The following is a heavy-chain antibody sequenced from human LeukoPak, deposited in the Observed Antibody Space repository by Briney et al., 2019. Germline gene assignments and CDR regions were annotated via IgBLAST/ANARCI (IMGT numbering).Heavy chain of an antibody. Sequence: PSETLSPTRTVSGGSISSHYWSWIREPPGKGLEWIGYIYYSGSTNYNPSLKSRVTISVDTSKNQFSLKLSSVTAADTAVYYCARRRLYYYMDVWGKGTTVTVSS. CDR3: ARRRLYYYMDV. CDR2: IYYSGST. V-gene: IGHV4-59*11. CDR1: GGSISSHY. J-gene: IGHJ6*03.